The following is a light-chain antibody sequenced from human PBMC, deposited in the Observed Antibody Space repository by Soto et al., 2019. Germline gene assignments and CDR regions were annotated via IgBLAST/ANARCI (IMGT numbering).Light chain of an antibody. J-gene: IGKJ4*01. CDR1: QSVSSSY. CDR2: GAS. Sequence: IVLTQSPGTLSLSPGERATLSCRASQSVSSSYLAWYQQQPGQAPRLLSYGASSRATGIPDRFSGSGSGTDFTLTISRLEPEDFAVYYCQQYGSSSLTFGGGTKVDIK. CDR3: QQYGSSSLT. V-gene: IGKV3-20*01.